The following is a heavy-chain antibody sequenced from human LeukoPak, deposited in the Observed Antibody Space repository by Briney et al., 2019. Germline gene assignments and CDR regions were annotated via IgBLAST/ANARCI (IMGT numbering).Heavy chain of an antibody. CDR1: GFTFSSYG. J-gene: IGHJ4*02. CDR2: IWYDGSNK. D-gene: IGHD6-13*01. Sequence: GRSLRLSCAASGFTFSSYGMHWVRQAPGKGLEWVAVIWYDGSNKYYADSVKGRFTISRDNSKNTLYLQMNSLRAEDTAVYYCAREGRAAAGTNYFDYWGQGTLVTVSS. V-gene: IGHV3-33*01. CDR3: AREGRAAAGTNYFDY.